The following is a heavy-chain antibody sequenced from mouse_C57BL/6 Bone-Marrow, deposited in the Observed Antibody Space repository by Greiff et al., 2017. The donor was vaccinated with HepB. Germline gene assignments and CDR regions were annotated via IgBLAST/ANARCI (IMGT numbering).Heavy chain of an antibody. Sequence: QVQLKQSGAELVRPGTSVKLSCKASGYTFTSYWMHWVKQRPGQGLEWIGVIDPSDSYTNYNQKFKGKATLTVDTSSSTAYMQLSSLTSEDSAVYYCARETTVVANAMDYWGQGTSVTVSS. V-gene: IGHV1-59*01. J-gene: IGHJ4*01. CDR3: ARETTVVANAMDY. D-gene: IGHD1-1*01. CDR1: GYTFTSYW. CDR2: IDPSDSYT.